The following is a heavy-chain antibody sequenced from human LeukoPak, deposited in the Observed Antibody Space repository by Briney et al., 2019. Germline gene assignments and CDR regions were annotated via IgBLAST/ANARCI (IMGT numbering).Heavy chain of an antibody. CDR3: ARVDCSGGSCYPAGYFDY. Sequence: GGSLRLSCAASGFTFSSYWMSWVRQAPGKGLEWVANIKQDGSEKYYVDSVKGRFTISRDNAKNSLYLQMNSLRAEDTAVYYCARVDCSGGSCYPAGYFDYWGQGTLVTVSS. CDR2: IKQDGSEK. V-gene: IGHV3-7*01. D-gene: IGHD2-15*01. J-gene: IGHJ4*02. CDR1: GFTFSSYW.